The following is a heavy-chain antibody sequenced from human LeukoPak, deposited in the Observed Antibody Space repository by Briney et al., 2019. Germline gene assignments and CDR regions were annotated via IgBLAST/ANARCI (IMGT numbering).Heavy chain of an antibody. CDR2: ITGSGDAT. J-gene: IGHJ6*02. D-gene: IGHD3-22*01. CDR3: AKDNHPPGYSGVGGLSYFYGMDV. Sequence: AGGSLRLACAASGLTFSNYAMSWVRQAPGKGLEWVSSITGSGDATYYADSVKGRFTISRDNSKNTLYLQMNSLRAEDTALYYCAKDNHPPGYSGVGGLSYFYGMDVWGQGTTVTVSS. V-gene: IGHV3-23*01. CDR1: GLTFSNYA.